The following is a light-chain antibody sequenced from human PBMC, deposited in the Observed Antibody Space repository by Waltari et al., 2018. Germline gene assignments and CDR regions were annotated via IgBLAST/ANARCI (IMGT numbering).Light chain of an antibody. V-gene: IGKV2-28*01. CDR1: QTLLFRNGFTY. CDR2: LGS. J-gene: IGKJ4*01. CDR3: MQALQPPLS. Sequence: IVLTQSPLSLPVTPGEPASMSCRSSQTLLFRNGFTYLDWFVQKPGQSPQLLFSLGSSRASGVPDRFSASGSGTDFTLEITRVEPEDVGIYYCMQALQPPLSFGGGTKVEI.